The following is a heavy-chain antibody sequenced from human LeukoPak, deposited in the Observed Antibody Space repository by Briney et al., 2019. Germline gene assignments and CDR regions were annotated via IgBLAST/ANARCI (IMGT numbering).Heavy chain of an antibody. Sequence: GGSLRLSCAASGFTFSSYEMNWVRQAPGKGLEWVSYISSSGSTIYYADSVKGRFTISRDNAKNSLYLQMNSLRAEDTTVYYCARDRGWNDPPDYWGQGTLVTVSS. CDR3: ARDRGWNDPPDY. CDR1: GFTFSSYE. D-gene: IGHD1-1*01. CDR2: ISSSGSTI. J-gene: IGHJ4*02. V-gene: IGHV3-48*03.